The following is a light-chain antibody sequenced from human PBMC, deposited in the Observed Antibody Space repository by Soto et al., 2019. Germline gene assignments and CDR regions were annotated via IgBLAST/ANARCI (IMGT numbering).Light chain of an antibody. CDR3: QSYDSSLSGSYV. V-gene: IGLV1-40*01. CDR1: YSNVETNY. J-gene: IGLJ1*01. Sequence: QSVLTQPPSASGTPGQRVTISCSGSYSNVETNYVYWYQQVPGTAPKLLIYGNTNRPSGVPDRFSGSKSGTSASLAITGLQAEDEADYYCQSYDSSLSGSYVFGTGTKLTVL. CDR2: GNT.